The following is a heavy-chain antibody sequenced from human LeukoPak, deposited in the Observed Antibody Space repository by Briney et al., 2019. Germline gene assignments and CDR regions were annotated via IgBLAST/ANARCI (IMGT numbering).Heavy chain of an antibody. CDR2: ISYGGSNK. CDR1: GFTFSSYG. CDR3: AKDLENYDSSGYYFGPDY. V-gene: IGHV3-30*18. Sequence: PGRSLRLSCAASGFTFSSYGMHWVRQAPGKGLEWVAVISYGGSNKYYADSVKGRFTISRDNSKNTLYLQMNSLRAEDTAVYYCAKDLENYDSSGYYFGPDYWGQGTLVTVSS. J-gene: IGHJ4*02. D-gene: IGHD3-22*01.